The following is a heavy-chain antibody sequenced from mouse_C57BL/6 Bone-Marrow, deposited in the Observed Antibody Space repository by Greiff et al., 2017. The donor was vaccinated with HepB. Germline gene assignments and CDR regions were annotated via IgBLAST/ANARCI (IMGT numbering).Heavy chain of an antibody. Sequence: QVHVKQSGAELVKPGASVKMSCKASGYTFTTYPIEWMKQNHGKSLEWIGNFHPYNDDTKYNEKFKGKATLTVDKSSSTVYLELSRLTSDDSAVYYCAIFPYYYARDYWGQGTTLTVSS. CDR2: FHPYNDDT. D-gene: IGHD1-1*01. V-gene: IGHV1-47*01. CDR3: AIFPYYYARDY. CDR1: GYTFTTYP. J-gene: IGHJ2*01.